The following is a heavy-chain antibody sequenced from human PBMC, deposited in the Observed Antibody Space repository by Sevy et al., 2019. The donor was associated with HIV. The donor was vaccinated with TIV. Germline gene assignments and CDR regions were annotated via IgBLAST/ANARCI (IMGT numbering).Heavy chain of an antibody. D-gene: IGHD6-19*01. CDR2: IKSKTDGETT. V-gene: IGHV3-15*01. CDR1: GFTFSHAW. J-gene: IGHJ4*02. CDR3: ATGVVGAVAGTAVVFDS. Sequence: GGSLRLSCAASGFTFSHAWMSWVRQAPGKGLEWVGRIKSKTDGETTDDAAPVKGRFTISRDDSENTLYLQMNSLKTEDTAVYYCATGVVGAVAGTAVVFDSWGQGTLVTVSS.